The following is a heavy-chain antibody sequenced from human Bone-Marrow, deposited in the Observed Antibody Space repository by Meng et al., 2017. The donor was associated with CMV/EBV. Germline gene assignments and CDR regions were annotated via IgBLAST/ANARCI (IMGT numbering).Heavy chain of an antibody. CDR2: INPDSGAT. Sequence: ASVKVSCKASGYTFTAYYIHWVRQAPGQGLEWMGWINPDSGATKYAQKFQGRVTMTRDTSISTAYMELSRLRSDDTAVYYCAREGYCSSTSCFDYPYYYGMDVWGQGTTVTVSS. D-gene: IGHD2-2*01. CDR1: GYTFTAYY. CDR3: AREGYCSSTSCFDYPYYYGMDV. V-gene: IGHV1-2*02. J-gene: IGHJ6*02.